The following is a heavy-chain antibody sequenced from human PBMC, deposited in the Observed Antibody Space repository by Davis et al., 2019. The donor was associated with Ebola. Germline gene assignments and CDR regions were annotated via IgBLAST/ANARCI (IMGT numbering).Heavy chain of an antibody. D-gene: IGHD3-9*01. J-gene: IGHJ4*02. CDR2: VYYTGKT. V-gene: IGHV4-59*01. Sequence: QTPSLTRDVLGDSMSPYYWNWIRQSPGKGLEYIGYVYYTGKTNYNPSLRGRVSISVDRSRSQFSLKLTSVTAADTAVYYCARMRCSLEGCYKLYFDFWGQGALVTVSS. CDR3: ARMRCSLEGCYKLYFDF. CDR1: GDSMSPYY.